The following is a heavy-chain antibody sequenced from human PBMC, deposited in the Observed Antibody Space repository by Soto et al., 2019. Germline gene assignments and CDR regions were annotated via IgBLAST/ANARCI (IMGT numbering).Heavy chain of an antibody. CDR2: TYYRSKWYN. CDR3: ARADFDTARMVYSSFDY. D-gene: IGHD2-8*01. V-gene: IGHV6-1*01. CDR1: GDSVSSNSAA. J-gene: IGHJ4*02. Sequence: SQTLSLTCAISGDSVSSNSAAWNWIRQSPSRGLEWLGRTYYRSKWYNDYAVSVKSRITINPDTSKNQFSLHLNSVTPEDTAVYYCARADFDTARMVYSSFDYWGQGALVTVSS.